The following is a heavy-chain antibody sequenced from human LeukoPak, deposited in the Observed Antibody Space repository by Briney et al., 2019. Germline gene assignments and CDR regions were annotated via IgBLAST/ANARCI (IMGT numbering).Heavy chain of an antibody. V-gene: IGHV1-46*01. Sequence: ASVKVSCKASGYTFTSYYMHWVRQAPGQGLEWMGIINPSGGSTSYAQKFQGRVTMTRDTSTSTVYMELSSLRSEDTAVYYCARGGIVNRDGLRYFDYWGQGTLVTVSS. D-gene: IGHD1-26*01. CDR3: ARGGIVNRDGLRYFDY. CDR1: GYTFTSYY. J-gene: IGHJ4*02. CDR2: INPSGGST.